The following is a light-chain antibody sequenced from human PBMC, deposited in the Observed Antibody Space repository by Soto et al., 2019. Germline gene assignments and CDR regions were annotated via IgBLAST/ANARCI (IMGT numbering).Light chain of an antibody. CDR2: DVT. CDR3: CSYAGSYTLV. V-gene: IGLV2-11*01. CDR1: SSDVGAYNW. Sequence: QSALTQPRSVSGSPGQSVTISCAGTSSDVGAYNWDSWYQQHPGKVPKLIIYDVTRRPSGVPDRFSGSKSGNTASLTISGLQADDEADYYCCSYAGSYTLVFGGGTKLTVL. J-gene: IGLJ3*02.